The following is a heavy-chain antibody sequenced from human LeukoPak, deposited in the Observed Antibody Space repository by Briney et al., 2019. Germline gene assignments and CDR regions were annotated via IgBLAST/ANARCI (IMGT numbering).Heavy chain of an antibody. CDR2: IYYSGST. V-gene: IGHV4-31*03. J-gene: IGHJ4*02. CDR3: ARGRVLIEYQLPPLQ. Sequence: SQTLSLTCTVSGGSISSGGYYWSWIRQHPGKGLGWIGYIYYSGSTYYNPSLKSRVTLSVDTSKNQFSLKLSSVTAADTAVYYCARGRVLIEYQLPPLQWGQGTLVTVSS. CDR1: GGSISSGGYY. D-gene: IGHD2-2*01.